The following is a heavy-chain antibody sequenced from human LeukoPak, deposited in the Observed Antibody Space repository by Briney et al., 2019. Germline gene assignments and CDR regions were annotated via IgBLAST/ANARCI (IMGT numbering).Heavy chain of an antibody. CDR3: ARDLLGYCSSTSCYAGY. CDR1: GYTFTGYY. J-gene: IGHJ4*02. D-gene: IGHD2-2*01. CDR2: ISAYNGNT. Sequence: ASVKVSCKASGYTFTGYYMHWVRQAPGQGLEWMGWISAYNGNTNYAQKLQGRVTMTTDTSTSTAYMELRSLRSDDTAVYYCARDLLGYCSSTSCYAGYWGQGTLVTVSS. V-gene: IGHV1-18*04.